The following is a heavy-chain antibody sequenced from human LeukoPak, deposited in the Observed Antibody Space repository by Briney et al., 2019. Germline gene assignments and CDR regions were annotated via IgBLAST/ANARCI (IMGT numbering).Heavy chain of an antibody. J-gene: IGHJ4*02. Sequence: ASVKVSCKASGYTFTSYAIHWVRQAPGQRLEWMGWISAGNGNTKYSQNFQGRVTFISNTSATTAFMELSSLRSEDAAVYYCARDLPFEDWGQGTLVTVSS. V-gene: IGHV1-3*01. CDR2: ISAGNGNT. CDR1: GYTFTSYA. D-gene: IGHD2/OR15-2a*01. CDR3: ARDLPFED.